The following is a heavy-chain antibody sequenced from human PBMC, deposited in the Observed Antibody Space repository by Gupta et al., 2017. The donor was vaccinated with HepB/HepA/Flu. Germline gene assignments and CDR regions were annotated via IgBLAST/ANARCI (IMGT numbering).Heavy chain of an antibody. CDR3: AKDVEMATMYYYYGMDV. D-gene: IGHD5-24*01. Sequence: QVQLVESGGGVVQPGRSLRLSCAASGFTFSSYGMHWVRQAPGKGLEWVAVISYDGSNKYYADSVKGRFTISRDNSKNTLYLRMNSLRAEDTAVYYCAKDVEMATMYYYYGMDVWGQGTTVTVSS. CDR2: ISYDGSNK. CDR1: GFTFSSYG. J-gene: IGHJ6*02. V-gene: IGHV3-30*18.